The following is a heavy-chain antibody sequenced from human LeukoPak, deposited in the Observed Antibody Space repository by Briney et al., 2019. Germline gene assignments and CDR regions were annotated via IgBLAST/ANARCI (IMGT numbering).Heavy chain of an antibody. CDR3: ARGDLGATNYFDY. CDR1: GGSISSGGYY. Sequence: SETLSLTCTVSGGSISSGGYYWSWIRQHPGKGLEWIGYIYYSGSTYYNPSLKSRVTISVDTSKNQFSLKLSSVTAADTAVYYCARGDLGATNYFDYWGQGTLVTVSS. V-gene: IGHV4-31*03. J-gene: IGHJ4*02. D-gene: IGHD1-26*01. CDR2: IYYSGST.